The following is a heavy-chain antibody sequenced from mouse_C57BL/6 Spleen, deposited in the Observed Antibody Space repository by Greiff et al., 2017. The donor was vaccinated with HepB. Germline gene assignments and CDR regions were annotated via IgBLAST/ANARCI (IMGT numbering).Heavy chain of an antibody. CDR2: IYPGDGDT. V-gene: IGHV1-82*01. CDR3: AGYGSEAY. Sequence: VQLQQSGPELVKPGASVKISCKASGYAFSSSWMNWVKQRPGKGLEWIGRIYPGDGDTNYNGKFKGKATLTADKSSSTAYMQLSSLTSEDSAVYFCAGYGSEAYWGQGTLVTVSA. D-gene: IGHD1-1*02. J-gene: IGHJ3*01. CDR1: GYAFSSSW.